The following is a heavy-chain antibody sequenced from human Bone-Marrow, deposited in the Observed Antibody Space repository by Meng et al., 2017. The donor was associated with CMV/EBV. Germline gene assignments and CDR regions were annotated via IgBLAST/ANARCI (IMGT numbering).Heavy chain of an antibody. CDR3: ARTGGGYSYDYYYYYGMDV. Sequence: GESLKISCAASGFTFDDYGMSWVRQAPGKGLEWVSGINWNGGSTGYADSVKGRFTISRDNAKNSLYLQMNSLRAEDTAVYYCARTGGGYSYDYYYYYGMDVWGQGTTVTVSS. CDR2: INWNGGST. V-gene: IGHV3-20*04. D-gene: IGHD5-18*01. CDR1: GFTFDDYG. J-gene: IGHJ6*02.